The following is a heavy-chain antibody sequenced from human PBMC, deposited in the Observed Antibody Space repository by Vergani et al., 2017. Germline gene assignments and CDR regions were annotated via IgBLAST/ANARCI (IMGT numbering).Heavy chain of an antibody. D-gene: IGHD3-22*01. J-gene: IGHJ4*02. V-gene: IGHV3-23*04. CDR1: GFTFTNFA. CDR2: ISGSGGFT. Sequence: EVQLVESGGNLVQPGGSLRLSCAASGFTFTNFAMTWVRQAPGEGLEWVSGISGSGGFTYYADSVKGRFTISRDNSKNTMFLQMNNVRAEDTAVYYCAKDNVPGYYDSSGYCDYLGQGTLVTVSS. CDR3: AKDNVPGYYDSSGYCDY.